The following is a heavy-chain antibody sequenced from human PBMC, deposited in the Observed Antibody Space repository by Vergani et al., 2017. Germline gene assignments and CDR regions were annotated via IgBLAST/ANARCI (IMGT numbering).Heavy chain of an antibody. D-gene: IGHD5-12*01. CDR2: ISAYNGNT. CDR3: ARDRVKGSGYDRGVEYYYYGMDV. Sequence: VSCKASGYTFTSYGISWVRQAPGQGLEWMGWISAYNGNTNYAQKLQGRVTMTTDTSTSTAYMELRSLRSDDTAVYYCARDRVKGSGYDRGVEYYYYGMDVWGQGTTVTVSS. V-gene: IGHV1-18*01. CDR1: GYTFTSYG. J-gene: IGHJ6*02.